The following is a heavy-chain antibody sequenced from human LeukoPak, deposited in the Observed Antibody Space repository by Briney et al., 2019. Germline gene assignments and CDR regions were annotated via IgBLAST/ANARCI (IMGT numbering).Heavy chain of an antibody. Sequence: GWSLRLSCAASGFIFSNYAMSWVRQAQGRGRDWVSAISGIGDRTYHADSVKGRFTISRDNSKNTLYLQMNSLIAEDTAVYYCAKDIGAHQFDSWGQGTLVIVSS. CDR3: AKDIGAHQFDS. CDR2: ISGIGDRT. D-gene: IGHD3-10*01. J-gene: IGHJ4*02. V-gene: IGHV3-23*01. CDR1: GFIFSNYA.